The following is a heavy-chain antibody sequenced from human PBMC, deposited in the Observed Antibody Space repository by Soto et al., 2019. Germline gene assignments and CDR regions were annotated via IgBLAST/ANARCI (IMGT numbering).Heavy chain of an antibody. CDR3: AKRRIVGATWGEFDY. Sequence: EVQLLESGGGLVQPGGSLRLSCSASGFTFSSYAMSWVRQAPGEGLEWVSAISGSGGSTYYADSVKGRFTISRDNSKNTLYLQMNSLRAEDTAVYYCAKRRIVGATWGEFDYWGQGTLVTVSS. J-gene: IGHJ4*02. D-gene: IGHD1-26*01. V-gene: IGHV3-23*01. CDR2: ISGSGGST. CDR1: GFTFSSYA.